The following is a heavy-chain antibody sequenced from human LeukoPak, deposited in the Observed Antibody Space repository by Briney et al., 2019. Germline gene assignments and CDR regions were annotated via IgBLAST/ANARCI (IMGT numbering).Heavy chain of an antibody. CDR3: AREGDYGDYSKSFYYMDV. V-gene: IGHV4-4*07. D-gene: IGHD4-17*01. J-gene: IGHJ6*03. Sequence: SDTLSLTCTVSGGYIGSYYWSWLRQPTGRGLEGIGRIYTSENTDYNPSLKSRVTMSVDMSTIQFSLRLTSVTAADTAVYYCAREGDYGDYSKSFYYMDVWGKGTTVTVSS. CDR2: IYTSENT. CDR1: GGYIGSYY.